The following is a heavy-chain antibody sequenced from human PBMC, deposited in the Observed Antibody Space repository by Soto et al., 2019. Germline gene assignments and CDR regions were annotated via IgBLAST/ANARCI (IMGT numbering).Heavy chain of an antibody. CDR1: GFTFSSYA. CDR2: ISGSDDST. D-gene: IGHD6-6*01. V-gene: IGHV3-23*01. Sequence: EVQLLESGGGLVQPGESLRLSCAASGFTFSSYAMSWVRQAPGKGLEWVSVISGSDDSTYYADSVKGRFTISRDKSKNTLYLQMNSLRAEDKAVYYCAKRSSSSTFDYWGQGTLVTVSS. J-gene: IGHJ4*02. CDR3: AKRSSSSTFDY.